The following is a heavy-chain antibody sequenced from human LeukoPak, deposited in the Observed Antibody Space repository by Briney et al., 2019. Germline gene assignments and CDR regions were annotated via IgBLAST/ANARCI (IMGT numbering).Heavy chain of an antibody. V-gene: IGHV1-69*06. CDR3: ARVPGYCSGGSCYTNDWFDP. J-gene: IGHJ5*02. CDR1: GGTFSSYA. Sequence: SVKVSCKASGGTFSSYAISWVRQAPGQGLEWMGGIIPIFGTANYAQKFQGRVTITADKSTSTAYMELSSLRSEDTAAYYCARVPGYCSGGSCYTNDWFDPWGQGTLVTVSS. D-gene: IGHD2-15*01. CDR2: IIPIFGTA.